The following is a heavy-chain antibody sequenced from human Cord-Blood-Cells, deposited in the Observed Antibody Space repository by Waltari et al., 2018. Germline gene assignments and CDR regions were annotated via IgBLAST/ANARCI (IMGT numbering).Heavy chain of an antibody. Sequence: QVQLQQWGAGLLKPSETLSLTCAVYGGSFSGYYWSWIRQPPGKGLEWIGENNHSGSTNYNPSLKSRVTIAVDTSKNQFSLKLSSVTAADTAVYYCARPHYGDYGWFDPWGQGTLVTVSS. V-gene: IGHV4-34*01. CDR2: NNHSGST. CDR3: ARPHYGDYGWFDP. CDR1: GGSFSGYY. D-gene: IGHD4-17*01. J-gene: IGHJ5*02.